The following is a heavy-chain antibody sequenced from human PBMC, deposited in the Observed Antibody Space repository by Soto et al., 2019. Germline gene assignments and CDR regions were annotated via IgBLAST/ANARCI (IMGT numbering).Heavy chain of an antibody. CDR2: IYYSGST. D-gene: IGHD6-6*01. CDR3: ASQSSSSLPGTDAFDI. V-gene: IGHV4-30-4*01. J-gene: IGHJ3*02. Sequence: SETLSLTCTVSGGSISSGDYYWSWIRQPPGKGLEWIGYIYYSGSTYYNPSLKSRVTISVDTSKNQFSLKLSSVTAADTAVYYCASQSSSSLPGTDAFDIWGQGTMVTVSS. CDR1: GGSISSGDYY.